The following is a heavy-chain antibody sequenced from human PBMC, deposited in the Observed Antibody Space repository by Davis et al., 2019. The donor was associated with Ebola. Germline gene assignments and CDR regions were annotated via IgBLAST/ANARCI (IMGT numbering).Heavy chain of an antibody. CDR1: GYTFTSYA. Sequence: ASVKVSCKASGYTFTSYAITWVRQAPGQGLEWMGWISAYHGNTNYAQKLQGRVTMTTDTSTTTAYMELRSLRSDDTALYFCARGIATSGYFDYWGQGTLVTVSS. CDR2: ISAYHGNT. D-gene: IGHD6-13*01. CDR3: ARGIATSGYFDY. J-gene: IGHJ4*02. V-gene: IGHV1-18*01.